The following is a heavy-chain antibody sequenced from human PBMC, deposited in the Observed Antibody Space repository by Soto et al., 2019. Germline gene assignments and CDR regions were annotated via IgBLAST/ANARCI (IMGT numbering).Heavy chain of an antibody. V-gene: IGHV3-7*01. CDR2: IKQDGSEK. J-gene: IGHJ6*02. CDR3: ARDTIFNYYGMDV. Sequence: EVQLVESGGGLVQPGGSLRLSCAASGFTFSSYWMSWVRQAPGKGLEWVANIKQDGSEKYYVDSVKGRFTISRDNAKNSLYLQMNSLRAEDTAVYYCARDTIFNYYGMDVWGQGTTVTVSS. D-gene: IGHD3-3*01. CDR1: GFTFSSYW.